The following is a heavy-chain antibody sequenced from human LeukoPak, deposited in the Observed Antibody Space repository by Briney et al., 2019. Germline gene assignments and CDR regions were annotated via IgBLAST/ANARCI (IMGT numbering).Heavy chain of an antibody. J-gene: IGHJ6*02. CDR1: GFTFSNAR. CDR3: TATTVTTEYYYYGMDV. V-gene: IGHV3-15*01. Sequence: GGSLRLSCAASGFTFSNARMSWVRQAPRKGLEWVGRIKSKTDGGTTDYAAPEKGRFTISRDDSKNTLYLQMNSLKTEDTAVYYCTATTVTTEYYYYGMDVWGQGTTVTVSS. D-gene: IGHD4-17*01. CDR2: IKSKTDGGTT.